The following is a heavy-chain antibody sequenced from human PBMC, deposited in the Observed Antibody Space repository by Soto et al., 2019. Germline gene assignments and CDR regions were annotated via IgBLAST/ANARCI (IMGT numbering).Heavy chain of an antibody. J-gene: IGHJ4*03. CDR2: FDPEDGET. CDR3: ATLPKLRYFDWPPLDY. CDR1: GYTLTELS. D-gene: IGHD3-9*01. Sequence: ASVKVSCKVSGYTLTELSMHWVRQAPGKGLEWMGGFDPEDGETIYAQKFQGRVTMTEDTSTDTAYMELSSLRSEDTAVYYCATLPKLRYFDWPPLDYWGQGTTVTVSS. V-gene: IGHV1-24*01.